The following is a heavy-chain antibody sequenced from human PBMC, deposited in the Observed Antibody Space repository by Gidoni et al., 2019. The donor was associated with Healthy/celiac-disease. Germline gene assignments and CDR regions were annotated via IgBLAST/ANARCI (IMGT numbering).Heavy chain of an antibody. CDR2: IIPILGIA. V-gene: IGHV1-69*02. CDR3: ARLGYCSGGSCRNWFDP. Sequence: QVQLVQSGAELKKPGSSVKVSCKASGGTFSSYTISWVRQAPGQGLEWMGRIIPILGIANYAQKFQGRVTITADKSTSTAYMELSSLRSEDTAVYYCARLGYCSGGSCRNWFDPWGQGTLVTVSS. D-gene: IGHD2-15*01. J-gene: IGHJ5*02. CDR1: GGTFSSYT.